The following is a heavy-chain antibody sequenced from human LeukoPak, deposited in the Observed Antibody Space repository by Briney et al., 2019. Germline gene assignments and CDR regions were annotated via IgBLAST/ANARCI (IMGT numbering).Heavy chain of an antibody. Sequence: GGSLRLSCAGSGVTFSGYSMNWVRQAPGKGLEWVSSITSGSSYIYYADSVKGRFTISRDNANNSLYLQMNSLRAEDTAVYYCARRDGYTFDYWGQGTLVTVSS. D-gene: IGHD5-24*01. J-gene: IGHJ4*02. CDR2: ITSGSSYI. CDR3: ARRDGYTFDY. V-gene: IGHV3-21*01. CDR1: GVTFSGYS.